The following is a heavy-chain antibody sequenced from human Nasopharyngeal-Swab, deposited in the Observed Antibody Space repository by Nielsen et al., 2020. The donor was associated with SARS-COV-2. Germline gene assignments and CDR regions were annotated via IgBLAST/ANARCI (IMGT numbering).Heavy chain of an antibody. CDR3: ARVSSGSYYHYYDY. D-gene: IGHD1-26*01. CDR2: IYYSGST. Sequence: SETLSLTCTVSGGSISSSSYYWGWIRQPPGKGLEWIGSIYYSGSTYYNPSLKSRVTISVDTSKNQFSLKLSSVTAADTAVYYCARVSSGSYYHYYDYWGQGTLVTVSS. V-gene: IGHV4-39*01. J-gene: IGHJ4*02. CDR1: GGSISSSSYY.